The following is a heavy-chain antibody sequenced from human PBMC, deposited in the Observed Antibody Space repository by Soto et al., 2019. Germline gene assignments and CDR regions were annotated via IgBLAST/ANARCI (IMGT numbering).Heavy chain of an antibody. J-gene: IGHJ4*02. CDR3: ARGGFYGDYFDY. V-gene: IGHV3-21*01. CDR2: TSSRSSYI. D-gene: IGHD4-17*01. Sequence: EVQLVESGGGLVKPGGSLRLSCAASGFTFSNYGMNWVRQAPGKGLEWVSSTSSRSSYIYYTDSVKGRFSISRDNAKDSLYLQMNSLRAEDTAAYYCARGGFYGDYFDYWGQGTLVTVSS. CDR1: GFTFSNYG.